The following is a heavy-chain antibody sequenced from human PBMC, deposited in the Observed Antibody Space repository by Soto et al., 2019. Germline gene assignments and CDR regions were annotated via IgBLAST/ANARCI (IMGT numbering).Heavy chain of an antibody. CDR3: SRISVSTSMIYCFDP. Sequence: SETLSLTCTVSGDSVNSGNYYWSWIRQPPGKGLEWIGYIYYSGNNNYSPSIKSRVTMSLDRSNTLFSLNLLSVTAANTAVYYFSRISVSTSMIYCFDPLGQGILGTVAS. D-gene: IGHD5-18*01. J-gene: IGHJ5*01. CDR1: GDSVNSGNYY. V-gene: IGHV4-61*01. CDR2: IYYSGNN.